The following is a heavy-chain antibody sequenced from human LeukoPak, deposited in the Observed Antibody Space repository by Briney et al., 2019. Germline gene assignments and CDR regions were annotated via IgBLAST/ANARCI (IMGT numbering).Heavy chain of an antibody. CDR2: IVVGSGNT. J-gene: IGHJ3*02. D-gene: IGHD3-10*01. V-gene: IGHV1-58*01. CDR3: AATTKNVAASGAFDI. CDR1: GFTFTSSA. Sequence: SVKVSCKASGFTFTSSAVQWVRQARGQRLEWIGWIVVGSGNTNYAQKFQERVTITRDMSTSTAYMELSSLRSEDTAVYYCAATTKNVAASGAFDIWGQGTMVTVSS.